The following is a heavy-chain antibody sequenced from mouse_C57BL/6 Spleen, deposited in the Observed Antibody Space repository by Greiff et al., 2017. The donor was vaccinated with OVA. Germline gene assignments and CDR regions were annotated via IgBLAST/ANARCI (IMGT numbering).Heavy chain of an antibody. D-gene: IGHD2-4*01. Sequence: VQRVESGAELVRPGASVTLSCKASGYTFTDYEMHWVKQTPVHGLEWIGAIDPETGGTAYNQKFKGKAILTADKSSSTAYMELRSLTSEDSAVYYCTRNYDYDTGFAYWGQGTLVTVSA. J-gene: IGHJ3*01. CDR1: GYTFTDYE. V-gene: IGHV1-15*01. CDR3: TRNYDYDTGFAY. CDR2: IDPETGGT.